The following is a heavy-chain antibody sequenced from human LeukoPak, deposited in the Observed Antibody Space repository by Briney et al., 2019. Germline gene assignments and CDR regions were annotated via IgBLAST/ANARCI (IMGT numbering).Heavy chain of an antibody. CDR2: ISGNGGAT. CDR3: AKATTAIVVDNFFDY. J-gene: IGHJ4*02. Sequence: GGSLRLSCAASGFTFTSYAMSWVRQAPGKGLEWVSAISGNGGATYYADSVKGRFTISRDNSKNTLHLQMNSLRAEDTALYYCAKATTAIVVDNFFDYWGQGTLVSVSS. V-gene: IGHV3-23*01. D-gene: IGHD3-22*01. CDR1: GFTFTSYA.